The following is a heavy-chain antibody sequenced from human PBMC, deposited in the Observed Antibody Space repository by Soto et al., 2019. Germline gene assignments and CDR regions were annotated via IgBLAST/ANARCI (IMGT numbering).Heavy chain of an antibody. CDR3: ARGQGITMVRGVHQNYNWFDP. D-gene: IGHD3-10*01. CDR2: INHSGGT. V-gene: IGHV4-34*01. Sequence: PSETLSLTCAVYGGSFSGYYWSWIRQPPGKGLEWIGEINHSGGTNYNPSLKSQVTISVDTSKNQFSLKLSSVTAADTAVYYCARGQGITMVRGVHQNYNWFDPWGQGTLVTVSS. CDR1: GGSFSGYY. J-gene: IGHJ5*02.